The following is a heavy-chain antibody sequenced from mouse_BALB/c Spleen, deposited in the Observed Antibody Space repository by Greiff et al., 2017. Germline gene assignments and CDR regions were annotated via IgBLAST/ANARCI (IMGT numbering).Heavy chain of an antibody. J-gene: IGHJ3*01. CDR2: INPSNGRT. Sequence: VQLQQPGAELVKPGASVKLSCKASGYTFTSYWMHWVKQRPGQGLEWIGEINPSNGRTNYNEKFKSKATLTVDKSSSTAYMQLSSLTSEDSAVYYCARSYDGYPAWFAYWGQGTLVTVSA. CDR1: GYTFTSYW. D-gene: IGHD2-3*01. CDR3: ARSYDGYPAWFAY. V-gene: IGHV1S81*02.